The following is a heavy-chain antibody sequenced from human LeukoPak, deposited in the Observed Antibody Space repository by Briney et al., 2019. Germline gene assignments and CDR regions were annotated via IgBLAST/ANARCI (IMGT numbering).Heavy chain of an antibody. V-gene: IGHV3-30-3*01. CDR2: ISNDESNK. D-gene: IGHD6-13*01. J-gene: IGHJ4*02. CDR1: GFTFTRYD. CDR3: ARESAAGTCDY. Sequence: GRSLRLSCAASGFTFTRYDMHWVRQAPGKGLEWVAVISNDESNKDYGNSVKGRFTIARDNSKNTLYLQMNSLRAEDTAVYYCARESAAGTCDYWGQGTLVTVSS.